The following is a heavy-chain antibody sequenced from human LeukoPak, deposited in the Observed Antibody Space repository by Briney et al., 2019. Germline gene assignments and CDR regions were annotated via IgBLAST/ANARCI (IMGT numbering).Heavy chain of an antibody. J-gene: IGHJ5*02. CDR2: IYYSGST. CDR1: GGSISSSSYH. Sequence: SETLSLTCTVSGGSISSSSYHWGWIRQPPGKGLEWIGSIYYSGSTYYNPSLKSRVTISVDTSKNQFSLKLSSVTAADTAVYYCARQRATMTWGQGTLVTVSS. D-gene: IGHD3-22*01. V-gene: IGHV4-39*01. CDR3: ARQRATMT.